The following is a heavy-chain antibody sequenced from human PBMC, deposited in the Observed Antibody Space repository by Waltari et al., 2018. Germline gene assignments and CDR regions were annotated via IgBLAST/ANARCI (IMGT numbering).Heavy chain of an antibody. Sequence: QVQPLESGPGLVKPSETLSLTCFVGDGSINSFTWAWMRQPPGEGLEWIGSLHYTGDTMYNASLKGGVTISLDRSKRHLSLKLQSVTAADTALYYCGSSGNLGLIDFWGQGTLVAVSS. D-gene: IGHD1-26*01. CDR3: GSSGNLGLIDF. J-gene: IGHJ4*02. CDR1: DGSINSFT. V-gene: IGHV4-59*01. CDR2: LHYTGDT.